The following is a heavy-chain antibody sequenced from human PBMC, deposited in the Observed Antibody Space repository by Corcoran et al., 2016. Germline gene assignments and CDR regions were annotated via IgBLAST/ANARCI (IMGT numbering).Heavy chain of an antibody. CDR3: AKAGGGEYDFWSGYYQGGWFDP. CDR2: IYPGASDT. D-gene: IGHD3-3*01. Sequence: EVQLVQSGAEVKKPGESLKISCKGSGYSFTSYWIGWVRQMPGKGLEWMGIIYPGASDTRYSPSFQGQVTISADKSISTAYLQWSSLKASDTAMYYCAKAGGGEYDFWSGYYQGGWFDPWGQGTLVTVSS. CDR1: GYSFTSYW. V-gene: IGHV5-51*01. J-gene: IGHJ5*02.